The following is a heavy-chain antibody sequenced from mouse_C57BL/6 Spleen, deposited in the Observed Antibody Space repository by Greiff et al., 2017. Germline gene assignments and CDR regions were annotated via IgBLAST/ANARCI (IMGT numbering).Heavy chain of an antibody. Sequence: EVKVEESGPGLVKPSQSLSLTCSVTGYSITSGYYWNWIRQFPGNKLEWMGYISYDGSNNYNPSLKNRTSITRDTSKNQFFLKLNSVTTEDTATYYCARENYAWYFDVWGTGTTVTVSS. CDR3: ARENYAWYFDV. CDR1: GYSITSGYY. J-gene: IGHJ1*03. D-gene: IGHD1-1*01. V-gene: IGHV3-6*01. CDR2: ISYDGSN.